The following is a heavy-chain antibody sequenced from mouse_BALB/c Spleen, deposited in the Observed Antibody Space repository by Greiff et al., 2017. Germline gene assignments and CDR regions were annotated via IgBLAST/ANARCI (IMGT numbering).Heavy chain of an antibody. J-gene: IGHJ1*01. CDR2: INPYNDGT. CDR1: GYTFTSYV. CDR3: ARSYGNYDWYFDV. Sequence: VHVKQSGPELVKPGASVKMSCKASGYTFTSYVMHWVKQKPGQGLEWIGYINPYNDGTKYNEKFKGKATLTSDKSSSTAYMELSSLTSEDSAVYYCARSYGNYDWYFDVWGAGTTVTVSS. V-gene: IGHV1-14*01. D-gene: IGHD2-1*01.